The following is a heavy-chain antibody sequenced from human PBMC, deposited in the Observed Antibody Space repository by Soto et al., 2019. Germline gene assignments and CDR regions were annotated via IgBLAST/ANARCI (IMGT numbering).Heavy chain of an antibody. Sequence: QVQLVESGGGVVQPGRSLRLSCAASGFTFSSYGMHWVRQAPGKGLEWVAVISYDGSNKYYADCVKGRFTISRDNSKNTLYLQMNSLRAEDTAVYYCAKDYGDYIDYFDYWGQGTLVTVSS. V-gene: IGHV3-30*18. CDR1: GFTFSSYG. D-gene: IGHD4-17*01. CDR3: AKDYGDYIDYFDY. CDR2: ISYDGSNK. J-gene: IGHJ4*02.